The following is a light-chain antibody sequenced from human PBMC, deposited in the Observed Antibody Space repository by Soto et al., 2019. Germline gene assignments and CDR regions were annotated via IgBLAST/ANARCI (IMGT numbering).Light chain of an antibody. Sequence: DVVMPQSPLSLPVPPGEPASISCSSSQPLLHSNGFNYLDWYLQRPGQSPQLLIILGSTRATGVPARLSGSGSGTKFALTISRVEAEDVGVDYCMQALQTPRSCGQVTKLEIK. CDR3: MQALQTPRS. J-gene: IGKJ2*04. V-gene: IGKV2-28*01. CDR1: QPLLHSNGFNY. CDR2: LGS.